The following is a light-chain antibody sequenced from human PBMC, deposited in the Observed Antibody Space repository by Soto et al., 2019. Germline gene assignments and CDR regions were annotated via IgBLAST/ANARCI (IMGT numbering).Light chain of an antibody. CDR1: QGISNY. Sequence: DIQMTQSPSSLSASVGDRVTITCRASQGISNYLAWYQQKPGKVPKLLIYAASTLQSGVPSRFSGSGSGADFTLSISRLEPEDFAVYYCQQYGSSPPRTLGQGTKV. CDR3: QQYGSSPPRT. J-gene: IGKJ1*01. CDR2: AAS. V-gene: IGKV1-27*01.